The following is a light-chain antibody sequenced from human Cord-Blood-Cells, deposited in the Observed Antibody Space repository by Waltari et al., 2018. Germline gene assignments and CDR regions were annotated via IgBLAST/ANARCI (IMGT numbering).Light chain of an antibody. J-gene: IGLJ1*01. Sequence: QSVLPPPPSASGTPGQRVTISSSGSSSNIGSNTVHWYQQLPGTAPKLLIYSNNQRPSGVPDRFSGSKSGTSASLAISGLQSEDEADYYCAAWDDSLNGYVFGTGTKVTVL. V-gene: IGLV1-44*01. CDR3: AAWDDSLNGYV. CDR2: SNN. CDR1: SSNIGSNT.